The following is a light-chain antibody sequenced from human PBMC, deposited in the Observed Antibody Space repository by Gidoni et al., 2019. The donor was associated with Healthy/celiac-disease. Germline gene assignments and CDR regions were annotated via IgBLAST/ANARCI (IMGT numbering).Light chain of an antibody. Sequence: QSVLTQPPSASGTPGHRVTISCSGSSSNIGSNTVHWYQQLPGTATKLLIYSNNQRPSGVPDRFSGSKYGTSASLAISGLQAEDEADYYCAAWDDSLNGWVFGGGNKLTVL. J-gene: IGLJ3*02. CDR1: SSNIGSNT. CDR2: SNN. CDR3: AAWDDSLNGWV. V-gene: IGLV1-44*01.